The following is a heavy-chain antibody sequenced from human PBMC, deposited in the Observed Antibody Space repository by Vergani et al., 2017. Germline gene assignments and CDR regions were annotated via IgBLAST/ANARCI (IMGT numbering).Heavy chain of an antibody. Sequence: QVQLVQSGAEVKKPGSSVKVSCKASGGTSSSYAISWVRQAPGQGLEWMGGIIPIFGTANYAQKFQGRVTITADESTSTAYMELSSLRSEDTAVYYCAIAYCGGDCYSYWYFDLWGRGTLVTVSS. V-gene: IGHV1-69*12. J-gene: IGHJ2*01. D-gene: IGHD2-21*02. CDR3: AIAYCGGDCYSYWYFDL. CDR2: IIPIFGTA. CDR1: GGTSSSYA.